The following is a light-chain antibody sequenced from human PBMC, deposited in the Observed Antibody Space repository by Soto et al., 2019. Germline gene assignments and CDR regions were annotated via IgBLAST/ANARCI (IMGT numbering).Light chain of an antibody. J-gene: IGLJ1*01. CDR2: DVK. V-gene: IGLV2-11*01. CDR3: CSYAGDYTFV. CDR1: SSDVGGYNY. Sequence: QSVLTQPRSVSGSPGQSVTISCTGTSSDVGGYNYVSWYQQHPGRAPRVMIYDVKTRPSGVPDRFSGSKSGNAASLTISELQAEDEADYCCCSYAGDYTFVFGTGTKLTVL.